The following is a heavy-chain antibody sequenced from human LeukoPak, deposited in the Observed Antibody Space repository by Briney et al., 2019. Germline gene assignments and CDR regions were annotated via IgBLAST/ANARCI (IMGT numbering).Heavy chain of an antibody. CDR3: ARVLGGAVGLNFQH. J-gene: IGHJ1*01. CDR1: GFTFSSYS. V-gene: IGHV3-21*01. CDR2: ISSSSSYI. Sequence: AGGSLRLSCAASGFTFSSYSMNWVRQAPGKGLEWVSSISSSSSYIYYADSVKGRFTISRDNAKNSLYLQMNSLRAEDTAVYYCARVLGGAVGLNFQHWGQGTLVTVSS. D-gene: IGHD1-26*01.